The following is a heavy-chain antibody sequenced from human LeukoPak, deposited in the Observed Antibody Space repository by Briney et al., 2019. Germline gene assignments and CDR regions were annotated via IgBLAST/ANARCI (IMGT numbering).Heavy chain of an antibody. CDR2: IYTSGST. CDR1: GYSISSGYY. J-gene: IGHJ4*02. CDR3: ARENSGWYYFDY. Sequence: SETLSLTCAVSGYSISSGYYWGWIRQPAGKGLEWIGRIYTSGSTYYNPSLKSRVTMSVDTSKNQFSLKLNSVIAADTAVYYCARENSGWYYFDYWGQGTLVTVSS. D-gene: IGHD6-19*01. V-gene: IGHV4-38-2*01.